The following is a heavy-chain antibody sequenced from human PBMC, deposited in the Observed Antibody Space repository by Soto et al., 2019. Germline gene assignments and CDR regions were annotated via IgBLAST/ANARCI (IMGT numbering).Heavy chain of an antibody. CDR1: GYSFTSYW. Sequence: GESLKISCKGSGYSFTSYWVGWVRQMPGKGLEWMGIIYPGDSDTRYSPSFQGQVTISADKSISTAYLQWSSLKASNTAMYYCARIPGLAVAASNYYYYYGMDVWGQGTTVTSP. D-gene: IGHD6-19*01. V-gene: IGHV5-51*01. J-gene: IGHJ6*02. CDR3: ARIPGLAVAASNYYYYYGMDV. CDR2: IYPGDSDT.